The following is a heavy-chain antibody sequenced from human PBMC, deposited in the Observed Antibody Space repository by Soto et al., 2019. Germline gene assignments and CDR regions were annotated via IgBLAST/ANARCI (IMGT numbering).Heavy chain of an antibody. J-gene: IGHJ5*02. CDR2: INHSGST. V-gene: IGHV4-34*01. Sequence: PSETLSLTCAVYGGSFSGYYWSWIRQPPGKGLEWIGEINHSGSTNYNPSLKSRVTISVDTSKNQFSLKLSSVTAADTAVYYCGRGRFIVVVPAAIYNPWRWFDPWGQGTLVTVSS. CDR1: GGSFSGYY. D-gene: IGHD2-2*02. CDR3: GRGRFIVVVPAAIYNPWRWFDP.